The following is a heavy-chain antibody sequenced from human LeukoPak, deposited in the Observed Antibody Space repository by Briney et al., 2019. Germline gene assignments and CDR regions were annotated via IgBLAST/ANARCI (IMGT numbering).Heavy chain of an antibody. D-gene: IGHD3-22*01. Sequence: NPGGSLRLSCAASGFTFSSYSMNWVRQAPGKGLEWVSSISSSSSYIYYADSVKGRFTISRDNAKNSLYLQMDSLRAEDTAVYYCATAYQSSSDAFDIWGQGTMVTVSS. V-gene: IGHV3-21*01. CDR2: ISSSSSYI. CDR1: GFTFSSYS. CDR3: ATAYQSSSDAFDI. J-gene: IGHJ3*02.